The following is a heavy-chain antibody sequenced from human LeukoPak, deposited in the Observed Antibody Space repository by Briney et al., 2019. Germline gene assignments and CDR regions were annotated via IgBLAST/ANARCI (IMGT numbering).Heavy chain of an antibody. CDR2: IYYSGST. V-gene: IGHV4-30-4*08. Sequence: SETLSLTCTVSGGSISSGDYYWSWIRQPPGKGLEWIGYIYYSGSTYYNPSLKSRATISVDTSKNQFSLKLSSVTAADTAVYYCARAYGDSGHFQHWGQGTLVTVSS. J-gene: IGHJ1*01. CDR1: GGSISSGDYY. CDR3: ARAYGDSGHFQH. D-gene: IGHD4-17*01.